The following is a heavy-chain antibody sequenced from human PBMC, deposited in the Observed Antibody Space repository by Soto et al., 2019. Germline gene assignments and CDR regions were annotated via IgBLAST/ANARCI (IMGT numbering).Heavy chain of an antibody. CDR1: GFTFSSYS. V-gene: IGHV3-21*01. CDR3: ASLVATVKSSYYYGLDV. CDR2: ISSSSSYI. J-gene: IGHJ6*02. D-gene: IGHD4-4*01. Sequence: PGGSLRLSCAASGFTFSSYSMNWVRQAPGKGLEWVSSISSSSSYIYYADSVKGRFTISRDNAKNSLYLQMNSLRAEDTAVYYCASLVATVKSSYYYGLDVWGQGTTATVSS.